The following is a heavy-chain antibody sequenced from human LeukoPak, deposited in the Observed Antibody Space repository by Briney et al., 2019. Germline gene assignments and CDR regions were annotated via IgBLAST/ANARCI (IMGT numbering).Heavy chain of an antibody. CDR2: VYYSGST. CDR3: ARSQRITMTSPAYYFDY. V-gene: IGHV4-59*01. CDR1: GDSISSYY. Sequence: SETLSLTCTVSGDSISSYYWSWIRQPPGKGLEYIGYVYYSGSTNYNPSLKSRVTISVHTSKNQFSLKLNSVTAADTAVYYCARSQRITMTSPAYYFDYWGQGTLVTVSS. J-gene: IGHJ4*02. D-gene: IGHD3-22*01.